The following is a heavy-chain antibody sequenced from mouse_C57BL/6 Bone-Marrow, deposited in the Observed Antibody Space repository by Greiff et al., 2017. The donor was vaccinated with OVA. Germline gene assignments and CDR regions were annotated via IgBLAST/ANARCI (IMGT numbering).Heavy chain of an antibody. CDR2: IRNKANNHAT. Sequence: EVQLVESGGGLVQPGGSMKLSCAASGFTFSDAWMDWVRPSPEKGLEWVAEIRNKANNHATYYAESVQGRFNISRDDSKSSVYLQMNSLRAEDTGIYYCTSDYYGSSPYWYFDGWGTGTTVTVSS. CDR1: GFTFSDAW. D-gene: IGHD1-1*01. CDR3: TSDYYGSSPYWYFDG. V-gene: IGHV6-6*01. J-gene: IGHJ1*03.